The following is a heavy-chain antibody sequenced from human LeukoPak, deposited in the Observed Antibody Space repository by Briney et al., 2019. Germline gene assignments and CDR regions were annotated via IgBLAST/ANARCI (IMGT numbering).Heavy chain of an antibody. J-gene: IGHJ4*02. CDR3: LRGELTPGVGY. CDR1: GFTFSDYW. D-gene: IGHD1-1*01. V-gene: IGHV3-74*01. CDR2: INTDGTKT. Sequence: PGGSLRLSCVASGFTFSDYWMHWVRQIPGKGLVWISDINTDGTKTRYANSVGGRFTVSRDNAKNTVFLQMNSLRADDTGIFYCLRGELTPGVGYWGQGTLVTVSS.